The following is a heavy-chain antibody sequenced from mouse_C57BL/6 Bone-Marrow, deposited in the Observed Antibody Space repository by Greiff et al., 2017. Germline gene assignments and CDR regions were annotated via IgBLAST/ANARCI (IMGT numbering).Heavy chain of an antibody. J-gene: IGHJ3*01. CDR2: IYPSDSET. V-gene: IGHV1-61*01. CDR1: GYPFTSYW. Sequence: QVQLQQPGAELVRPGSSVKLSCKASGYPFTSYWLDWVKQRPGQGLEWIGNIYPSDSETHYNQKFKDKATLTVDKSSSTAYMQLSSLPSEDSAVYYCARSLLYSSEGWFAYWGQGTLVTVSA. D-gene: IGHD2-12*01. CDR3: ARSLLYSSEGWFAY.